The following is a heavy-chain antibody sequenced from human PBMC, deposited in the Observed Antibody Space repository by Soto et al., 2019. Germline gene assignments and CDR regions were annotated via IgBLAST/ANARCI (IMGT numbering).Heavy chain of an antibody. D-gene: IGHD4-17*01. V-gene: IGHV3-53*01. Sequence: DVQLLESGGGLIQPGGSLRLSCAASGFTVSGKKYFAWVRQSPGKGLEWVSALYDVDVTFYADSVKGRFTTSGESSRTIVYLQMNSLRPDDTAVYYCATWHLREHAYDIWGQGTAVTVSS. CDR3: ATWHLREHAYDI. J-gene: IGHJ3*02. CDR2: LYDVDVT. CDR1: GFTVSGKKY.